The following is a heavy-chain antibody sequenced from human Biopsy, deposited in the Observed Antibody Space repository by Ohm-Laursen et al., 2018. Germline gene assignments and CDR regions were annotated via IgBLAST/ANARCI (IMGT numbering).Heavy chain of an antibody. J-gene: IGHJ4*02. CDR1: GFTFSASA. CDR2: IRSKAKSYAT. CDR3: TLEGAGFDN. V-gene: IGHV3-73*01. D-gene: IGHD3-10*01. Sequence: SLRLSCAAPGFTFSASAVHWVRQASGKGLEWVGRIRSKAKSYATAYAASVTGRFTISRDDSKNTTYPQMNSLKTEDTAVYYCTLEGAGFDNWGQGTLVTVSS.